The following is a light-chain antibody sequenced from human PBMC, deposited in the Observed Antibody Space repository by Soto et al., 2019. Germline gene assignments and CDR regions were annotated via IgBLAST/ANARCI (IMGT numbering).Light chain of an antibody. Sequence: QSVLTQPPSASGTPGQRVTISCSGSNSNIGNHYVYWYQHFPGTAPKLLIYWSNQRPSGVPDRFSGSKSATSASLAISGLRSEDEADYFCAAWDDTLSAWVFGGGTKLTVL. CDR3: AAWDDTLSAWV. V-gene: IGLV1-47*01. CDR1: NSNIGNHY. J-gene: IGLJ3*02. CDR2: WSN.